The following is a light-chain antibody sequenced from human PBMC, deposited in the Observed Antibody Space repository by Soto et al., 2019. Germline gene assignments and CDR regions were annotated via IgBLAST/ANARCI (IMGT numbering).Light chain of an antibody. Sequence: DIQMTQSPSSLSASVGDRVTITCRASQSISSSLNWYQQNSVKAPKLLIFGASNLQTWVPSGFSGRGSGTDFTLTISTLQPEDSATYDCQQTYTTPHTFGQGTKLDIK. V-gene: IGKV1-39*01. CDR2: GAS. CDR1: QSISSS. CDR3: QQTYTTPHT. J-gene: IGKJ2*01.